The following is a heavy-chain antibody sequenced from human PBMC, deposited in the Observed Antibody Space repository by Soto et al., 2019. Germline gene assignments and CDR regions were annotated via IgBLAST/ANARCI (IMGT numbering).Heavy chain of an antibody. CDR3: AREGDYYDSSGYLSFDY. V-gene: IGHV1-69*01. D-gene: IGHD3-22*01. CDR1: GGTFSSYA. Sequence: QVQLVQSGAEVKKPGSSVKVSCKASGGTFSSYAISWLRQAPGEGLEWMGGIIPIFGTANYAQKFQGRVTITADESTSTAYMELSSLRSEDTAVYYCAREGDYYDSSGYLSFDYWGQGTLVTVSS. J-gene: IGHJ4*02. CDR2: IIPIFGTA.